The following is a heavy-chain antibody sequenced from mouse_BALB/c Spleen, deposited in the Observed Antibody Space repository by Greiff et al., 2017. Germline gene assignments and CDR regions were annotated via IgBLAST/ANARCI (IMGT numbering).Heavy chain of an antibody. CDR1: GYTFSSYW. CDR3: ARKGVYDGCPFAY. V-gene: IGHV1-9*01. CDR2: ILPGSGST. Sequence: QVQLQQSGAELMKPGASVKISCKATGYTFSSYWIEWVKQRPGHGLEWIGEILPGSGSTNYNEKFKGKATFTADTSSNTAYMQLSSLTSEDSAVYYCARKGVYDGCPFAYWGQGTLVTVSA. D-gene: IGHD2-3*01. J-gene: IGHJ3*01.